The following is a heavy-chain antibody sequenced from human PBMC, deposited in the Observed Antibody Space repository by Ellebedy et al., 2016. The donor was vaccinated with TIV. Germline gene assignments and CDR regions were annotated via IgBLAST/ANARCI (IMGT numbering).Heavy chain of an antibody. CDR2: ISSSGSDS. D-gene: IGHD4/OR15-4a*01. CDR3: AREDAALVGAIDL. V-gene: IGHV3-11*06. CDR1: GFGLSDYY. Sequence: PGGSLRLSCAASGFGLSDYYMRWIRHVTGTELEWLSYISSSGSDSNSADSVKGRFTISRDNAKNSLYLEMNSLKVEDTAVYYCAREDAALVGAIDLWGQGTLVTVSS. J-gene: IGHJ1*01.